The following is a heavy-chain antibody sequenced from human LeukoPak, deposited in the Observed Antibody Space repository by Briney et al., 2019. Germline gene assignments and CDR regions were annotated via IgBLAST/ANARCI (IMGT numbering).Heavy chain of an antibody. CDR3: VRNGWGQGLDF. J-gene: IGHJ4*02. CDR2: ISANHGNT. D-gene: IGHD3-16*01. V-gene: IGHV1-18*01. Sequence: ASVKVSCKASGYNFISYGLSWVRQAPGQRLEWMGWISANHGNTNYARQLQDRVTLTRDTSTSTAFMELRSLTSDDTAVYDCVRNGWGQGLDFWGQGTLVTVSS. CDR1: GYNFISYG.